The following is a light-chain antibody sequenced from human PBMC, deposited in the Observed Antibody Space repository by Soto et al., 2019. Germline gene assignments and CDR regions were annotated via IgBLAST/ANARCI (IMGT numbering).Light chain of an antibody. J-gene: IGKJ5*01. CDR3: QQRSNWPPIT. CDR1: QSVSSK. V-gene: IGKV3-15*01. CDR2: GAS. Sequence: EIVMTQSPATVSVSPGERATLSCRASQSVSSKLAWYQQRPGQAPRLLTYGASTRATGIPARFSGSGSGTEFTLTISSLQPEDFAVYYCQQRSNWPPITFGQGTRLEIK.